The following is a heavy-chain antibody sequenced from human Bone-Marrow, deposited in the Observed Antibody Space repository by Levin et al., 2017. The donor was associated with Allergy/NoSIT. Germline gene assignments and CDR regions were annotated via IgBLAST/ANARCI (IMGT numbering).Heavy chain of an antibody. D-gene: IGHD5-24*01. Sequence: GGSLRLSCAASGFTFSSFAMHWVRQAPGKGLEWVADIWYDGSNKHYADSVEGRFTVSKDNSKNTLFLHMSGLRAEDTAVYYCARAWLQLWNLDYWGQGTLVTVSS. V-gene: IGHV3-33*01. CDR1: GFTFSSFA. J-gene: IGHJ4*02. CDR3: ARAWLQLWNLDY. CDR2: IWYDGSNK.